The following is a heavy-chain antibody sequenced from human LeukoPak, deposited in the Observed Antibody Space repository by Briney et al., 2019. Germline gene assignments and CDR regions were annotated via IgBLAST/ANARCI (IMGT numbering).Heavy chain of an antibody. CDR1: GYTFTSYY. J-gene: IGHJ5*02. Sequence: GASVRVSCKASGYTFTSYYMHWVRQAPGQGLEWMGIINPSGGSTSYAQKFQGRVTMTRDTSTSTVYMELSSLRSEDTAVYYCARGRGYDILTGYYRNWFDPWGQGTLVTVSS. D-gene: IGHD3-9*01. CDR2: INPSGGST. V-gene: IGHV1-46*01. CDR3: ARGRGYDILTGYYRNWFDP.